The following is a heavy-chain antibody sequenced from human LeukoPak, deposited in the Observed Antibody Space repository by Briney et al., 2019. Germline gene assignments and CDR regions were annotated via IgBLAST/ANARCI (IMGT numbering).Heavy chain of an antibody. J-gene: IGHJ4*02. Sequence: GGSLRVSCAASGFTFSSYSMNWVRQAPGKGLEWVSSISSSSSYIYYADSVKGRFTISRDNAKNSLYLQMNSLRAEDTAVYYCARDQGNSGTYYDYWGQGTLVTVSS. CDR3: ARDQGNSGTYYDY. D-gene: IGHD1-26*01. CDR2: ISSSSSYI. V-gene: IGHV3-21*01. CDR1: GFTFSSYS.